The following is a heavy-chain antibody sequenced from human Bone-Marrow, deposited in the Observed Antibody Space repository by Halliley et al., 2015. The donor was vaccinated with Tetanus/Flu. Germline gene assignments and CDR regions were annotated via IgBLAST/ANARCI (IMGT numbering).Heavy chain of an antibody. D-gene: IGHD3-22*01. V-gene: IGHV3-23*01. J-gene: IGHJ4*02. CDR3: AKGGRRITNIVVAYFDY. CDR2: SERGSGQ. Sequence: SERGSGQDYANSVKGRFTVSRDIYKNTLYLQMNSLRAEDTAVYYCAKGGRRITNIVVAYFDYWGQGALVTVSS.